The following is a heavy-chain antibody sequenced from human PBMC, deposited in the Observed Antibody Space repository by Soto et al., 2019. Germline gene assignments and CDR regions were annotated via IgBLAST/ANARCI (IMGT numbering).Heavy chain of an antibody. CDR3: ARGYCGCATFNNWRLKGLDP. V-gene: IGHV1-69*01. D-gene: IGHD2-21*01. Sequence: QVQLVQSGAEVKQPGSSVKVPCKSSGVTLSDYPINWVRQAPGQGLEWMGGILPIFGTTIYAQKFQGRLTMTADEATNTGYMELSDLRPEDTAIFYGARGYCGCATFNNWRLKGLDPWCQGTLVTVSS. CDR1: GVTLSDYP. J-gene: IGHJ5*02. CDR2: ILPIFGTT.